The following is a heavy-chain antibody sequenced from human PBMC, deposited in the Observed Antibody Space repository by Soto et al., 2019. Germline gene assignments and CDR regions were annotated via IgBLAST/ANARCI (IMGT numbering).Heavy chain of an antibody. D-gene: IGHD3-3*01. Sequence: QVQLLESGPGLLKPSETLSLTCTVSGGSISTYYWRWVRQPPGKEVEWIGYIRYTGDAAYAPSLRSRVTTSLDTSKNQFSLRLDSVTAAGTAVYYCARHDLRGGSYDCWGQGTLGTVSS. V-gene: IGHV4-59*08. CDR3: ARHDLRGGSYDC. CDR2: IRYTGDA. CDR1: GGSISTYY. J-gene: IGHJ4*02.